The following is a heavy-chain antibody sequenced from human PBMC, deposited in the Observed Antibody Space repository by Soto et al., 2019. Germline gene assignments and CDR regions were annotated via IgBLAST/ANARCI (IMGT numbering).Heavy chain of an antibody. CDR3: ARDPAQNVDSAQQCDY. V-gene: IGHV1-18*01. CDR2: ISAYNGNT. J-gene: IGHJ4*02. D-gene: IGHD5-18*01. CDR1: GYTFTSYG. Sequence: QVQLVQSGAEVKKPGASVKVSCKVSGYTFTSYGISWVRQAPGQGLEWMGWISAYNGNTNYAQRLQGRVTLTTDTTTSTAYMELRSLRSDDTAVYFCARDPAQNVDSAQQCDYWGQGSLVTVSS.